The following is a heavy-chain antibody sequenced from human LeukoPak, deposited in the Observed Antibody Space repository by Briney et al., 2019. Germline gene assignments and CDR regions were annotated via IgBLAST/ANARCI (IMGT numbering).Heavy chain of an antibody. CDR1: GFTFSSYA. V-gene: IGHV3-23*01. CDR2: ISGSGGST. D-gene: IGHD2-21*01. J-gene: IGHJ4*02. Sequence: GGSLRLSCAASGFTFSSYAMSWVRQAPGKGLEWVSAISGSGGSTYYADSVKGRFTISRDNSKNTLYMQMNSLRVEDTAVYYCASGSRYSRPYYFDNWGQGTLVTVSS. CDR3: ASGSRYSRPYYFDN.